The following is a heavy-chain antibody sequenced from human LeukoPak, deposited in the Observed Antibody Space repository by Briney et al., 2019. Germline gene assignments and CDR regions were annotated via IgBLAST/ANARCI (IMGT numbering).Heavy chain of an antibody. V-gene: IGHV1-69*04. Sequence: GASVKVSCKASGGTFSSYAISWVRQAPGQGLEWMGRIIPILGIANYAQKFQGRVTITADKSTSTAFMELSSLRSEDTAVYYCARSGYGSSRSFDYWGQGTLVTVSS. CDR3: ARSGYGSSRSFDY. J-gene: IGHJ4*02. D-gene: IGHD6-13*01. CDR1: GGTFSSYA. CDR2: IIPILGIA.